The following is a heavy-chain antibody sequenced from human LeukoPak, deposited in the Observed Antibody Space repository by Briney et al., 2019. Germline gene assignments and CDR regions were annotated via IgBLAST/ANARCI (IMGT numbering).Heavy chain of an antibody. V-gene: IGHV3-15*01. CDR2: IKSKTEGGTT. D-gene: IGHD4-11*01. J-gene: IGHJ4*02. CDR1: GFTFSNAW. CDR3: TTDEPVTNY. Sequence: GGSLRLSCAASGFTFSNAWMSWVRQAPGKGLEWVGRIKSKTEGGTTDYAAPVKGRFTISRDDSKNTLYLQMNSLKTEDTAVYYCTTDEPVTNYWGQGTLVTVSS.